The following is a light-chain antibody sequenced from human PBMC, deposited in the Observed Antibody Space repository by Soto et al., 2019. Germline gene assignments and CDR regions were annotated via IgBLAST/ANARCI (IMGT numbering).Light chain of an antibody. CDR1: QSISSW. CDR2: DAS. V-gene: IGKV1-5*01. CDR3: KQYNSYWT. Sequence: DIQMTQSPSTLSASVGDRVTITCRASQSISSWLAWYQQKPGKAPKLLIYDASSLESGVPSRFSGSGSGTEFTLTISSLQPDDFATYYCKQYNSYWTFGQGTKVKIK. J-gene: IGKJ1*01.